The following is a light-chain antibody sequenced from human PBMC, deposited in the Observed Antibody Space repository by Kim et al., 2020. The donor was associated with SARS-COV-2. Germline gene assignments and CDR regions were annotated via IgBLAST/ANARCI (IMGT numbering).Light chain of an antibody. CDR2: EVS. CDR3: SSYTNSNTWV. Sequence: GQSVTIACRGTSSDVGSYTRVSWYQQPPGTAPKLMIYEVSHRPSGVPDRFSGSKSGNTASLTISGLQAEDEADYYCSSYTNSNTWVFGGGTQLTVL. CDR1: SSDVGSYTR. V-gene: IGLV2-18*02. J-gene: IGLJ3*02.